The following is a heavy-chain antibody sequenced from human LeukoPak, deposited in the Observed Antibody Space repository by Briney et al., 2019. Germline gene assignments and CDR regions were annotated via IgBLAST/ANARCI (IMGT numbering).Heavy chain of an antibody. J-gene: IGHJ4*02. CDR2: INPNSGGT. V-gene: IGHV1-2*02. Sequence: ASVKVSCKASGYTFTGYYMHWVRQAPGQGLEWMGWINPNSGGTNYAQKFQGRVTMTRNTSISTAYMELSSLRSEDTAVYYCAREIAAAATFDHWGQGTLVTVSS. CDR3: AREIAAAATFDH. CDR1: GYTFTGYY. D-gene: IGHD6-13*01.